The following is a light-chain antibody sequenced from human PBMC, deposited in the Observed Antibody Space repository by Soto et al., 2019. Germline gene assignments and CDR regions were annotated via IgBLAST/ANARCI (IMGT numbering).Light chain of an antibody. CDR2: DVS. Sequence: QSVLTQPRSVSGSPGQSVTISCTGTSSDVGGYNYVSWYQQHPGKAHKLMIYDVSKRPSGVPDRFSGSKSGNTASLTISGLQAEDEADYYCCSYAGSYTWVFGGGTKLTVL. CDR3: CSYAGSYTWV. J-gene: IGLJ3*02. V-gene: IGLV2-11*01. CDR1: SSDVGGYNY.